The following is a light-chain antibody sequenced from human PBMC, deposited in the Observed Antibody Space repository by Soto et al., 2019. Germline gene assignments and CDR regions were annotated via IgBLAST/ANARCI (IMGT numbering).Light chain of an antibody. J-gene: IGKJ1*01. V-gene: IGKV3-20*01. CDR1: QSVTSNY. Sequence: EIVLTQSPGTLSLSPGEGATLSCRASQSVTSNYLAWYQQKPGQAPRLLIYGASSRATGIPDRFSGSGSGTDFTLTISRLEPEDFAVFYCQQYGNSTGTFGQGTKVEIK. CDR2: GAS. CDR3: QQYGNSTGT.